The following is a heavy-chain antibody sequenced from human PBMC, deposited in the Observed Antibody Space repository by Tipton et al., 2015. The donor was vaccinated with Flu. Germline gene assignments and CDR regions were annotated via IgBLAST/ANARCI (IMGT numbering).Heavy chain of an antibody. J-gene: IGHJ4*02. CDR1: GGSISSSSYY. CDR3: ARGGEIISY. CDR2: IYYSGST. D-gene: IGHD3-10*01. V-gene: IGHV4-39*07. Sequence: TLSLTCTFSGGSISSSSYYWGWIRQPPGKGLEWIGSIYYSGSTYYNPSLKSRVTISVDTSKNQFSLKLSSVTAADTAVYYCARGGEIISYWGQGTLVTVSS.